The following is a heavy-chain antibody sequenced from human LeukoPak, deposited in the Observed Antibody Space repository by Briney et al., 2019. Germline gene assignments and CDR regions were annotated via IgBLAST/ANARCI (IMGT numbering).Heavy chain of an antibody. J-gene: IGHJ4*02. Sequence: QPGGSLRLSCAASGFTFSSYAMSWVRQAPGKGLEWVSAISGSGGSTYYADSVKGRFTISRDNSKNTLYLQMNSLRAEDTAVYYCAKASWDCSGGSCYCWGQGTLVTVSS. V-gene: IGHV3-23*01. CDR3: AKASWDCSGGSCYC. D-gene: IGHD2-15*01. CDR1: GFTFSSYA. CDR2: ISGSGGST.